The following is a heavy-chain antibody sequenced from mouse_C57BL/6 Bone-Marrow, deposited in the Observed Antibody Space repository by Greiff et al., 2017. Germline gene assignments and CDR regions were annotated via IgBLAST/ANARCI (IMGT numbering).Heavy chain of an antibody. J-gene: IGHJ3*01. CDR2: INPNNGGT. D-gene: IGHD2-3*01. CDR3: ASRWLLPWFAY. V-gene: IGHV1-26*01. Sequence: EVQLQQSGPELVKPGASVKISCKASGYTFTDYYMNWVKQRPGKSLEWIGDINPNNGGTSYNQKFKGKATLTVDKSSSTAYMELRSLTSEDSAVYYCASRWLLPWFAYWGQGTLVTVS. CDR1: GYTFTDYY.